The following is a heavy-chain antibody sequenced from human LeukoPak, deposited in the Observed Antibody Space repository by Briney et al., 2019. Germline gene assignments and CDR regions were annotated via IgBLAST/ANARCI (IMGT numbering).Heavy chain of an antibody. CDR1: GYTFTGYY. V-gene: IGHV1-24*01. Sequence: ASVKVSCKASGYTFTGYYMHWVRQAPGKGLEWMGGFDPEDGETIYAQKFQGRVTMTEDTSTDTAYMELSSLRSDDTAVYYCARVKTMIIVVSLFDYWGQGTLVTVSS. CDR2: FDPEDGET. J-gene: IGHJ4*02. CDR3: ARVKTMIIVVSLFDY. D-gene: IGHD3-22*01.